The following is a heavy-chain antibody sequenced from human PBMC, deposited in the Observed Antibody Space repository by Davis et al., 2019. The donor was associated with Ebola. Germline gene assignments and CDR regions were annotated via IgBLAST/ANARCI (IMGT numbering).Heavy chain of an antibody. CDR3: VVYSHSSAGF. J-gene: IGHJ4*02. D-gene: IGHD2-8*01. Sequence: SETLSLTCTVSGGSINNYFWSWIRQPPGKGLEWIGNIHYLGNTNYNPSLKSRVTMSVDTAKNLFSLKLSSVAAADTAVYYCVVYSHSSAGFWGQGNLVTVSS. CDR2: IHYLGNT. CDR1: GGSINNYF. V-gene: IGHV4-59*12.